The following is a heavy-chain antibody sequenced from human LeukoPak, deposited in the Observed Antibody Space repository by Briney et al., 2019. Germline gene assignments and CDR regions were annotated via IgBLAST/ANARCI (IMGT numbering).Heavy chain of an antibody. CDR2: MNPNSGNT. CDR1: GYTFTNYD. J-gene: IGHJ5*02. D-gene: IGHD6-19*01. Sequence: ASVKVSCKASGYTFTNYDINWVRQATGQGLEWMGWMNPNSGNTGYAQKFQGRVTMTRNTSISTAYMELSSLRSEDTAVYYCARVHDSSGQSCPWGQGTLVTVSS. CDR3: ARVHDSSGQSCP. V-gene: IGHV1-8*01.